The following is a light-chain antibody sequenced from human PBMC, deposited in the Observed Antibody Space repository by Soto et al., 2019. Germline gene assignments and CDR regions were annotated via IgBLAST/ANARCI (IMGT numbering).Light chain of an antibody. CDR3: MSYTTSIIYV. CDR2: DVT. Sequence: QPALTQPASVSGSPGQSITISCTGTSSDVGFYNHVSWYQQHPGKAPKLMISDVTNRPSGVSDRFSGSKSGNTASLTISGLQTEDEADYYCMSYTTSIIYVFGSGTKVTDX. V-gene: IGLV2-14*01. CDR1: SSDVGFYNH. J-gene: IGLJ1*01.